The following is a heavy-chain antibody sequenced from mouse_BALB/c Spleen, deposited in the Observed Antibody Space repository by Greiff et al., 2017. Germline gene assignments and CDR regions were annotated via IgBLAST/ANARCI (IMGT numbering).Heavy chain of an antibody. J-gene: IGHJ1*01. CDR1: GFSLTSYG. CDR2: IWSGGST. CDR3: ARNRLYGNYDWYFDV. D-gene: IGHD2-1*01. Sequence: VKLVESGPGLVQPSQSLSITCTVSGFSLTSYGVHWVRQSPGKGLEWLGVIWSGGSTDYNAAFISRLSISKDNSKSQVFFKMNSLQANDTAIYYCARNRLYGNYDWYFDVWGAGTTVTVSA. V-gene: IGHV2-2*02.